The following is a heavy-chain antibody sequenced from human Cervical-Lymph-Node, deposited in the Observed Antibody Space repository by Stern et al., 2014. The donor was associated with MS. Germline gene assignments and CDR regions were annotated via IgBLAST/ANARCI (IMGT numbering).Heavy chain of an antibody. D-gene: IGHD5-12*01. CDR3: ARGGGYDYGVCEY. Sequence: VQLVESGAEVKKPGASVKVSCKASGYTFSTYYMYWVRQAPGQGLEWMGLINHSGSSTTYAQKFQGRVTMTRDTSTSTVYMELSSLRSEDTAVYYCARGGGYDYGVCEYWGQGTLVTVSS. J-gene: IGHJ4*02. CDR2: INHSGSST. CDR1: GYTFSTYY. V-gene: IGHV1-46*01.